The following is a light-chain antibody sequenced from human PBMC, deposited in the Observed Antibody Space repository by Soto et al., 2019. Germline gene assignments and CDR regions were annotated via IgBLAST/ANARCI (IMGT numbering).Light chain of an antibody. CDR2: DVS. Sequence: QSALTQPRSVSGPPGQSVTISCTGTSSDVGAYNYVSWYQQHPGKAPKLMINDVSKRPSGVPDRFSGSKSGNTASLTISGLQAEDEADYYCCSYAGSYNFYVFGSGTKVTVL. CDR1: SSDVGAYNY. J-gene: IGLJ1*01. V-gene: IGLV2-11*01. CDR3: CSYAGSYNFYV.